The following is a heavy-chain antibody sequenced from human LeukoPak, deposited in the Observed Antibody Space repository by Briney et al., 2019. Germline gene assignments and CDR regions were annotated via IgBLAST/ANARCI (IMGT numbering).Heavy chain of an antibody. J-gene: IGHJ6*02. CDR1: GFTFGDYA. V-gene: IGHV3-9*01. CDR2: ISWNSGSI. Sequence: GGSLRLSCAASGFTFGDYAMHWVRQAPGKGLEWVSGISWNSGSIGYADSVKGRFTISRDNAKNSLYLQMNSLRAEDTALYYCAKEAWFGGSALDYYYYYGMDVWGQGTTVTVSS. D-gene: IGHD2-15*01. CDR3: AKEAWFGGSALDYYYYYGMDV.